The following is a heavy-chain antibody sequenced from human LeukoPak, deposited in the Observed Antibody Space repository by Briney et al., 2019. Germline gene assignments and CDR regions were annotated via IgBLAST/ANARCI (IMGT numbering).Heavy chain of an antibody. V-gene: IGHV4-34*01. D-gene: IGHD1-26*01. Sequence: SETLSLTCAVYGGSFSGYYWSWIRQPPGKGLEWIGGINHSGSTNYNPSLKSRVTISVDTSKNQFSLKLSSVTAADTAVYYCARGRGGAARLLFDYWGQGTLVTVSS. CDR1: GGSFSGYY. CDR3: ARGRGGAARLLFDY. J-gene: IGHJ4*02. CDR2: INHSGST.